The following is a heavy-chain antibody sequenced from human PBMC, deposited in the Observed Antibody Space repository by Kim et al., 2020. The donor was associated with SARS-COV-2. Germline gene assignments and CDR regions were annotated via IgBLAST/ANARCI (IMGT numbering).Heavy chain of an antibody. Sequence: AVRSRITIIPDTSKNQFSLQLNSVTPEDTAVYYCARRGGGTSSADFDYWGQGTLVTVSS. J-gene: IGHJ4*02. D-gene: IGHD2-15*01. CDR3: ARRGGGTSSADFDY. V-gene: IGHV6-1*01.